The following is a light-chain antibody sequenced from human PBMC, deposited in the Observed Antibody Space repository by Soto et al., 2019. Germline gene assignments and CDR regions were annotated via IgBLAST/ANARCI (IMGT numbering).Light chain of an antibody. V-gene: IGKV3-20*01. CDR1: QSIKNNF. Sequence: LSQSPCTLSLSTGERATLSCRASQSIKNNFLAWYQQKPGQAPRLLIFGASSRSSGIPYRFSGSGSGTDFTLTVSRLEPEDFAVYYCQQYGTSPINFAQGTRLAIK. J-gene: IGKJ5*01. CDR2: GAS. CDR3: QQYGTSPIN.